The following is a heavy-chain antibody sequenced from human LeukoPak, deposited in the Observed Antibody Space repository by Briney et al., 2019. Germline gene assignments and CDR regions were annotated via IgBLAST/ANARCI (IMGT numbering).Heavy chain of an antibody. D-gene: IGHD6-13*01. V-gene: IGHV3-7*01. CDR3: XXQDXSWGY. J-gene: IGHJ4*02. CDR2: IKQDGSEK. CDR1: GFTFSSYA. Sequence: GGSLRLSCAASGFTFSSYAMSWVRQAPGKGLEWVANIKQDGSEKYYVDSVKGRFTISRDNAKNLLYLQMNSLRAEDTAVYYCXXQDXSWGYWGXGTLVTV.